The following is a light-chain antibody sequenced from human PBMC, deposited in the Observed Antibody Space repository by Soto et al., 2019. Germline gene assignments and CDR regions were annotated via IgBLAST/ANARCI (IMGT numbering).Light chain of an antibody. CDR1: QSVSSSY. CDR3: QQYGYSSWT. J-gene: IGKJ1*01. V-gene: IGKV3-20*01. Sequence: IVLTQSPGTLSLSPGEIATLSFSASQSVSSSYLAWYQQKPGRAPRLLIFAASSRATGIPDRFSGSGSGTDFTLTINRLEPGDFAVYYCQQYGYSSWTFGQGTKVDIK. CDR2: AAS.